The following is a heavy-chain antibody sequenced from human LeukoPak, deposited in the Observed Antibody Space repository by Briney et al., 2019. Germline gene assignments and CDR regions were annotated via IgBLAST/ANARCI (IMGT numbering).Heavy chain of an antibody. CDR1: GGSISSYY. Sequence: PSETLSLTCTVSGGSISSYYWSWVRQPPGKGVEWIGYIYYSGSTNYTPSLTSLVTISVYTSKNQFSLKLSSVTAADTAVYYCARDGAVAGAFDIWGQGTMVTVSS. CDR2: IYYSGST. J-gene: IGHJ3*02. CDR3: ARDGAVAGAFDI. D-gene: IGHD6-19*01. V-gene: IGHV4-59*01.